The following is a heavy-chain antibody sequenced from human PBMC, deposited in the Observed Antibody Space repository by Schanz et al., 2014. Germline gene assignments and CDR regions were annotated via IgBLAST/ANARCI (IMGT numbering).Heavy chain of an antibody. Sequence: VQLLESGGGLVQPGRSLRLSCAASGFVFGDYYMTWIRQAPGKGLEWLSYISDSGTYTNYADSVKGRFTISRDNFKGALYLQMSSLRAEDTAVYYCAKGRFGELSAFDIWGQGTMVTVSS. V-gene: IGHV3-11*03. J-gene: IGHJ3*02. D-gene: IGHD3-10*01. CDR3: AKGRFGELSAFDI. CDR1: GFVFGDYY. CDR2: ISDSGTYT.